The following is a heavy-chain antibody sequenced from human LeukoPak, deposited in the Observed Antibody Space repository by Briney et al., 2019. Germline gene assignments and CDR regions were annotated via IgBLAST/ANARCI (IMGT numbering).Heavy chain of an antibody. J-gene: IGHJ3*01. CDR3: ARDNAGLVKHLDAFDL. Sequence: GRSLRLSCAASGFIFSDYGMHWVRQAPGKGLEWVAVIWNDGSNTYYGDTVKGLSTISRDNSKNTLYLQMNSLRAEDTAVYYCARDNAGLVKHLDAFDLWGQGTMVTVAS. D-gene: IGHD1-26*01. CDR2: IWNDGSNT. CDR1: GFIFSDYG. V-gene: IGHV3-33*01.